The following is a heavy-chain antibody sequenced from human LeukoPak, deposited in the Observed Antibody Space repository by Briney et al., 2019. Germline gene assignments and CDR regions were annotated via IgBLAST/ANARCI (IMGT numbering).Heavy chain of an antibody. D-gene: IGHD3-16*01. CDR2: ISAYNGNT. J-gene: IGHJ4*02. CDR3: ARALGLFPHNAFDY. V-gene: IGHV1-18*01. CDR1: GGTFSSYA. Sequence: GASVKVSCKASGGTFSSYAISWVRQAPGQGLEWMGWISAYNGNTNYAQKLQGRVTMTTDTSTSTAYMELRSLRSDDTAVYYCARALGLFPHNAFDYWGQGTLVTVSS.